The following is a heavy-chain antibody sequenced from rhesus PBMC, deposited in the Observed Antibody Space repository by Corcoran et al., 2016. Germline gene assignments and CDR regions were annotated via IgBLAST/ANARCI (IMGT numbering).Heavy chain of an antibody. CDR1: GFTFRDYY. J-gene: IGHJ4*01. D-gene: IGHD3-16*01. CDR2: ISRASSSI. Sequence: EVQLVESGGGLVQPGGSLRLACAASGFTFRDYYMSWGRQVPGKGLELVSSISRASSSIYYADSGKGRFTISRDNAKNSLSLQMNSLKTEDTAVYYCTRDRVYYYSGSYYGYWGQGVLVTVSS. V-gene: IGHV3S16*01. CDR3: TRDRVYYYSGSYYGY.